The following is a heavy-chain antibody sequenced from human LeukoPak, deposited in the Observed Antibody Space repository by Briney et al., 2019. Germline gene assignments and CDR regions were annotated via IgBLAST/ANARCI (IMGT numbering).Heavy chain of an antibody. CDR1: DGSISSYY. D-gene: IGHD6-13*01. CDR2: IYYSGST. Sequence: SETLSLTCTVSDGSISSYYWSWIRQPPGKGLEWIGYIYYSGSTNYNPSLKSRVSISVDTPKNQFSLKLSSVTAADTAVYYCARLSKWGSSWYFDYWGQGTLVTVSS. J-gene: IGHJ4*02. CDR3: ARLSKWGSSWYFDY. V-gene: IGHV4-59*08.